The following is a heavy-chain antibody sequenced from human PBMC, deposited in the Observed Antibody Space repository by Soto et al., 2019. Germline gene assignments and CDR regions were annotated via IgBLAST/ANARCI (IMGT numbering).Heavy chain of an antibody. CDR3: ARSGYYYDDVDY. CDR1: GGSISTYY. D-gene: IGHD3-22*01. V-gene: IGHV4-59*01. J-gene: IGHJ4*02. CDR2: IYYSGNT. Sequence: QVQLQESGPGLVKPSETLSLTCTVSGGSISTYYWNWIRQPPGKGLEWIGYIYYSGNTDYNPSLKSRVTISVDTSKNQFSLNLTSVTAADTAVYYCARSGYYYDDVDYWGQGSLVTVSS.